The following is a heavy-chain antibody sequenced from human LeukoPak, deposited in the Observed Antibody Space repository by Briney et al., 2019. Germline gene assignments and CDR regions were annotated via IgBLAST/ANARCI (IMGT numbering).Heavy chain of an antibody. Sequence: GGSLRLSCAASGFTFSSYAMHWVRQAPGKGLEWVAVISYDGNNKYYADSVKGRFTISRDNSKNTVYLQMNSLRAEDTAVYYCARGPRFAIRMIVVVTKGHFDYWGQGTLVTVSS. J-gene: IGHJ4*02. D-gene: IGHD3-22*01. CDR3: ARGPRFAIRMIVVVTKGHFDY. CDR2: ISYDGNNK. V-gene: IGHV3-30*04. CDR1: GFTFSSYA.